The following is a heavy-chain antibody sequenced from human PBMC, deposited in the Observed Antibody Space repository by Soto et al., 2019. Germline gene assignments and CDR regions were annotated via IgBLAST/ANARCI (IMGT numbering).Heavy chain of an antibody. CDR3: ARGRYSSSSRVWFDP. D-gene: IGHD6-6*01. J-gene: IGHJ5*02. Sequence: TLSLTCAVYGGPFSGYYWSWIRQPPGKGLEWIGEINHSGSTNYNPSLKSRVTISVDTSKNQFSLKLSSVTAADTAVYYCARGRYSSSSRVWFDPWGQGTLVTVSS. V-gene: IGHV4-34*01. CDR1: GGPFSGYY. CDR2: INHSGST.